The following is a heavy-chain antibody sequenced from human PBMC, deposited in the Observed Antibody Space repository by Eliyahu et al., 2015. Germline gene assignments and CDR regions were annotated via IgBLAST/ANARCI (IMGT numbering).Heavy chain of an antibody. J-gene: IGHJ4*02. CDR2: ISGSGGST. CDR1: GFXFSRYA. Sequence: EVQLLESGGGLVQPGGSLRLSCXASGFXFSRYAMSWVPQAPGKGLGWVSAISGSGGSTYYADSVKGRFTISRDNSKNTLYLQMNSLRAEDTAVYYCAKEGLIVVVVAFDYWGQGTLVTVSS. V-gene: IGHV3-23*01. D-gene: IGHD2-15*01. CDR3: AKEGLIVVVVAFDY.